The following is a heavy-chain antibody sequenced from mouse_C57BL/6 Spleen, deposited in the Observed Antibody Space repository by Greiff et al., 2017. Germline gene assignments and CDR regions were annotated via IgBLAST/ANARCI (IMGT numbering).Heavy chain of an antibody. J-gene: IGHJ3*01. CDR1: GFTFSSYA. V-gene: IGHV5-4*01. CDR3: ARDRTGKGFAY. Sequence: EVKVVESGGGLVKPGGSLKLSCAASGFTFSSYAMTWVRQTPEKRLEWVATISDGGSYTYYPDNVKGRFTISRDNAKNNLYLQMSHLKSEDTAMYYCARDRTGKGFAYWGQGTLVTVSA. CDR2: ISDGGSYT. D-gene: IGHD4-1*01.